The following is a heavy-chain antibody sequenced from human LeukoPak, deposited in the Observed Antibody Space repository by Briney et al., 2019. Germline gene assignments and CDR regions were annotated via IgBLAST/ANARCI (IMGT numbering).Heavy chain of an antibody. V-gene: IGHV3-30-3*01. CDR1: GFTFSSYS. J-gene: IGHJ4*02. Sequence: GYLRLSCAASGFTFSSYSMHWVRQTPGKGLEWVAVISYDGSDKDYADSVKGRFTISRDNSKNTLHLQMNSLRAEDAALYYCATAPNDFYGSGTYQWLDYWGQGTLVTVSS. D-gene: IGHD3-10*01. CDR3: ATAPNDFYGSGTYQWLDY. CDR2: ISYDGSDK.